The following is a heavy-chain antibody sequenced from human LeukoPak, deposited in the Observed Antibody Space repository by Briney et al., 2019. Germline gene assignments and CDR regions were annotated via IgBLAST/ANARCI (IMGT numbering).Heavy chain of an antibody. D-gene: IGHD3-22*01. J-gene: IGHJ5*02. CDR2: IYYSGST. V-gene: IGHV4-59*01. CDR1: GGSISSYY. CDR3: ARVESYYYDSSGRGSWFDP. Sequence: SETLSLTCTVSGGSISSYYWSWIRQPPGKGLEWIGYIYYSGSTNYNPSLKSRVTISVDTSKNQFSLKLSSVTAADTAVYYCARVESYYYDSSGRGSWFDPWGQGTLVTVSS.